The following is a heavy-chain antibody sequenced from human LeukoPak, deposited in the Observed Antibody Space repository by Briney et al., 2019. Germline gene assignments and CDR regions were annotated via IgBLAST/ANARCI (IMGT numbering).Heavy chain of an antibody. J-gene: IGHJ4*02. CDR1: GGSISSYC. CDR2: IYYGGST. CDR3: ARGGSLRPPIYFDY. V-gene: IGHV4-59*01. D-gene: IGHD6-13*01. Sequence: PSETLSLTCTVSGGSISSYCWSWLRQPPGKGLEWIGYIYYGGSTNYNPSLKSRVTISVDTSKNQFSLKLSSVTAADTAVYYCARGGSLRPPIYFDYWGQGTLVTVSS.